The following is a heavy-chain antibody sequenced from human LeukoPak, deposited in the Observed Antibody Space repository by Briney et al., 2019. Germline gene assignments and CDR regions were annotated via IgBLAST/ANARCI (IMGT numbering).Heavy chain of an antibody. CDR3: ANGPHYQILTGFYKVRSHLDY. CDR2: IRYDGSNI. Sequence: GGSLRLSCAASGFTFSNYGMHWVRQAPGNRLEWVAFIRYDGSNIYYADSVKGRFTISRDNSKNTLYLQMNSLRAEDTAIYYCANGPHYQILTGFYKVRSHLDYWGQGTLVTVSS. D-gene: IGHD3-9*01. V-gene: IGHV3-30*02. J-gene: IGHJ4*02. CDR1: GFTFSNYG.